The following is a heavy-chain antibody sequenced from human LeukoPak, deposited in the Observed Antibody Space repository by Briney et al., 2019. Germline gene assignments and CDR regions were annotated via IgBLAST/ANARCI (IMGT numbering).Heavy chain of an antibody. CDR3: TKDLMTGFSSGWYFAY. J-gene: IGHJ4*02. CDR1: GFTFNGYA. CDR2: TGGSDDNT. V-gene: IGHV3-23*01. D-gene: IGHD6-19*01. Sequence: GGSLRLSCEGSGFTFNGYAFSWVRQAPGKGLEWVAVTGGSDDNTHYADSVKGRVTISRDNSEKRLFLQMNSLRPDDSALYYCTKDLMTGFSSGWYFAYWGQGTLVTVSS.